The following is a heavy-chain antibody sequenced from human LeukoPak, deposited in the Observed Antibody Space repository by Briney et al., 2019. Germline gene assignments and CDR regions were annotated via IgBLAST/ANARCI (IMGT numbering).Heavy chain of an antibody. CDR3: ARQLYSSATV. V-gene: IGHV4-39*01. D-gene: IGHD6-25*01. Sequence: SETLSLTCTVSGDSISSSNYFWGWIRQPPGKGLEWVGNIYDSWNTFYNPSLKSRVTISTHTSKNQFSLKLTFVTVADTAVYYSARQLYSSATVWGQGTTVIVSS. CDR1: GDSISSSNYF. J-gene: IGHJ6*02. CDR2: IYDSWNT.